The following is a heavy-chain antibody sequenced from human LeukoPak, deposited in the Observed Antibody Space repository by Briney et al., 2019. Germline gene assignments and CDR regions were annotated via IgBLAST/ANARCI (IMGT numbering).Heavy chain of an antibody. Sequence: SETLSLTCTVSGGSISSYYWSWIRQPPGKGLEWIGYIYYSGSTNYNPSLKSRVTISVDTSKNQFPLKLSSVTAADTAVYYCASSRYSYGSGYWYFDLWGRGTLVTVSS. D-gene: IGHD5-18*01. V-gene: IGHV4-59*01. CDR2: IYYSGST. CDR1: GGSISSYY. CDR3: ASSRYSYGSGYWYFDL. J-gene: IGHJ2*01.